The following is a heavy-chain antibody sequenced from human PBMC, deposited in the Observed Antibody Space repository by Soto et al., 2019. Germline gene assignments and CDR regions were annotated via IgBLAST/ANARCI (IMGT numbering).Heavy chain of an antibody. Sequence: ASVKVSCKASGYTFVNYGISWVRQAPGQGLEYMGWISAYNGNTNYAQKLQGRVTMTTDASTSTAYMELRSLRSDDTAMYYCARDRYFDSTGNFEYWGQGTMVTVSS. CDR2: ISAYNGNT. J-gene: IGHJ4*02. CDR3: ARDRYFDSTGNFEY. V-gene: IGHV1-18*01. D-gene: IGHD3-22*01. CDR1: GYTFVNYG.